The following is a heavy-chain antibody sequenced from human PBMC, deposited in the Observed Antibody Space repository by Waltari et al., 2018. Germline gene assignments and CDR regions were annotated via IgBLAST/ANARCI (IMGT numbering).Heavy chain of an antibody. D-gene: IGHD1-26*01. CDR3: AKGPPSHGSYGPMNY. V-gene: IGHV4-38-2*02. CDR1: GYSISSGYY. CDR2: IYHSGST. Sequence: QVQLQESGPGLVKPSETLSLTCTVSGYSISSGYYWGWIRQPPGKGLEWIGSIYHSGSTYYNPSLKSRVTISVDTSKNQFSLKLSSVTAADTAVYYCAKGPPSHGSYGPMNYWGQGTLVTVSS. J-gene: IGHJ4*02.